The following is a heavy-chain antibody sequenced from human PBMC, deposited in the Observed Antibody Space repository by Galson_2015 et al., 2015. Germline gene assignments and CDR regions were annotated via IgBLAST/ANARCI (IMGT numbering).Heavy chain of an antibody. CDR1: GFSLRTSGVG. V-gene: IGHV2-5*02. J-gene: IGHJ4*02. Sequence: PALVKPTQTLTLTCTFSGFSLRTSGVGVGWIRQPPGKALEWLALIYWDDDKRYSPSLKSRLTITKDTSKNQEVLTMTNMDPVDTATYYCAHQAVIAVAGTNCFDYWGQGTLATVSS. CDR3: AHQAVIAVAGTNCFDY. D-gene: IGHD6-19*01. CDR2: IYWDDDK.